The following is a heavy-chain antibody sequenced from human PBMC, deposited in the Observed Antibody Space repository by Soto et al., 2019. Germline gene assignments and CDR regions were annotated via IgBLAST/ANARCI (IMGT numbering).Heavy chain of an antibody. CDR1: GFTFSGSA. CDR3: TRLSPGVPHAFDI. D-gene: IGHD3-10*01. V-gene: IGHV3-73*01. J-gene: IGHJ3*02. Sequence: AGGSLRLSCAASGFTFSGSAMHWVRQASGKGLEWVGRIRSKANSYATAYAASVKGRFTISRDDSKNTAYLQMNSLKTEDTAVYYCTRLSPGVPHAFDIWGQGTMVTVSS. CDR2: IRSKANSYAT.